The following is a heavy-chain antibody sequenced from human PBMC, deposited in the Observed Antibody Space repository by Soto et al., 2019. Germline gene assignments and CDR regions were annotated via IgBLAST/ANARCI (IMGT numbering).Heavy chain of an antibody. D-gene: IGHD2-8*01. CDR3: ARGRRGYCTNGVCLEYFQH. Sequence: QVQLVESGGGVVQPGRSLRLSCAASGFTFSSYAMHWVRQAPGKGLEWVAVISYDGSNKYYADSVKCRFTISRDNSKNTLYLQMNSLRAEDTAVYYCARGRRGYCTNGVCLEYFQHWGQGTLVTVSS. CDR1: GFTFSSYA. V-gene: IGHV3-30-3*01. CDR2: ISYDGSNK. J-gene: IGHJ1*01.